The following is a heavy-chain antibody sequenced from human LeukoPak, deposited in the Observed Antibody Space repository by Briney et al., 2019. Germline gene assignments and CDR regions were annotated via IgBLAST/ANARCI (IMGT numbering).Heavy chain of an antibody. Sequence: SETLSLTCAVYGGSFSGYYWSWIRQPPGKGLEWIGEINHSGSTNYNPSLKSRVTISVDTSKNQFSLKLSSVTAADTAVYYCARANYYYYYGMDVWGQGTTVTVSS. J-gene: IGHJ6*02. CDR1: GGSFSGYY. CDR3: ARANYYYYYGMDV. V-gene: IGHV4-34*01. CDR2: INHSGST.